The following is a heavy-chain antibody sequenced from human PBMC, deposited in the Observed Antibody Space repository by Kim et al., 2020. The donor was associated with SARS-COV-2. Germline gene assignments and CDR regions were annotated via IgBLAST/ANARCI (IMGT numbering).Heavy chain of an antibody. V-gene: IGHV1-8*01. Sequence: ASVKVSCKASGYTFTSYDINWVRQATGQGLEWMGWMNPNSGNTGYAQKFQGRVTMTRNTSISTAYMELSSLRSEDTAVYYCARATRRRYDFWSGYSNYYYYMDVWGKGTTVTVSS. D-gene: IGHD3-3*01. CDR3: ARATRRRYDFWSGYSNYYYYMDV. CDR1: GYTFTSYD. J-gene: IGHJ6*03. CDR2: MNPNSGNT.